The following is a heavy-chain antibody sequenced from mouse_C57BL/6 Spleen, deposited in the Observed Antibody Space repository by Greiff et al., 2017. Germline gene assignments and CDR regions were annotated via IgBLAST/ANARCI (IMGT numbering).Heavy chain of an antibody. CDR2: INPSSGYT. D-gene: IGHD1-1*01. Sequence: QVQLKESGAELAKPGASVKLSCKASGYTFTSYWMHWVKQRPGQGLEWIGYINPSSGYTKYNQKFKDKATLTADKSSSTAYMQLSSLTYEDSAVYYCARWGYGSNYVYYYAMDYWGQGTSVTVSS. CDR3: ARWGYGSNYVYYYAMDY. V-gene: IGHV1-7*01. CDR1: GYTFTSYW. J-gene: IGHJ4*01.